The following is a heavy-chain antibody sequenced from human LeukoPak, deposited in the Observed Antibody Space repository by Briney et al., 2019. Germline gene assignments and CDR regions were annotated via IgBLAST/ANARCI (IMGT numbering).Heavy chain of an antibody. J-gene: IGHJ4*02. V-gene: IGHV1-18*01. CDR1: GYTFTSFG. CDR3: ARDHQYDFDY. Sequence: GASVKVSCKASGYTFTSFGISWVRQAPGQELEWMGWIGAYNGNTNYAQKLQGRVTMTTDTSTSTAYMELRSLTSDDTAVYFCARDHQYDFDYWGQGTLVTVSS. CDR2: IGAYNGNT. D-gene: IGHD2-2*01.